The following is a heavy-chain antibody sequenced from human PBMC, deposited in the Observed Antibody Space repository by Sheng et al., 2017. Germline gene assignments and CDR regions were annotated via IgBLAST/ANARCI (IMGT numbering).Heavy chain of an antibody. D-gene: IGHD6-19*01. V-gene: IGHV3-48*03. CDR2: ITTSGNMI. CDR3: ARGRWLHSRSYYFDS. J-gene: IGHJ4*02. Sequence: EVQLVESGGRLGSAWRVPSRLSCVASGFSFKDYEMNWVRQAPGRGLEWLSYITTSGNMIKYADSVKGRFAISRDDAKNTLNLQLTGLRVEDTAVYYCARGRWLHSRSYYFDSWGQGNPGYRLL. CDR1: GFSFKDYE.